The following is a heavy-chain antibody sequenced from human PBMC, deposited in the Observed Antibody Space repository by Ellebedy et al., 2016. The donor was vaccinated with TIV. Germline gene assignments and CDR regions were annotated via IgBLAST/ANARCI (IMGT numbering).Heavy chain of an antibody. V-gene: IGHV3-74*01. J-gene: IGHJ4*02. CDR1: GFTFSSYA. CDR3: ARSGWNYFHY. D-gene: IGHD1-7*01. Sequence: GESLKISCAASGFTFSSYAMHWVRQAPGKGLVWVSRINSDGSSTSYADSVKGRFTISRDNAKNTLYLQMNSLRAEDTAVYYCARSGWNYFHYWGQGTLVTVSS. CDR2: INSDGSST.